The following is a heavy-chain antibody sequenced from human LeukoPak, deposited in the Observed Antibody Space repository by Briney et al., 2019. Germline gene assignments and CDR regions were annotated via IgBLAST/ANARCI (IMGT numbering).Heavy chain of an antibody. V-gene: IGHV3-23*01. CDR2: TNGSGVSI. D-gene: IGHD1-26*01. CDR1: GFTFKSYV. CDR3: AKDLGWELPAEAY. J-gene: IGHJ4*02. Sequence: PGGSLRLSCVASGFTFKSYVMNWVRQAPGKGLEWLATNGSGVSISYADSVKGRFTISRDNSNNTLYLQMNGLRVEDTAIYYCAKDLGWELPAEAYWGQGILVTVSS.